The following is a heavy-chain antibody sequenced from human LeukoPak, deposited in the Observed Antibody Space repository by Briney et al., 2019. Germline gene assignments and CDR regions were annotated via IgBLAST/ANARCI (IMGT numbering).Heavy chain of an antibody. J-gene: IGHJ6*02. CDR3: AREGAAAGTKDYYYYYGMDV. Sequence: SETLSLTCTVSGGSISSYYRSWIRQPAGKGLEWIGRIYTSGSTNYNPSLKSRVTMSVDTSKNQFSLKLSSVTAADTAVYYCAREGAAAGTKDYYYYYGMDVWGQGTTVTVSS. CDR1: GGSISSYY. D-gene: IGHD6-13*01. CDR2: IYTSGST. V-gene: IGHV4-4*07.